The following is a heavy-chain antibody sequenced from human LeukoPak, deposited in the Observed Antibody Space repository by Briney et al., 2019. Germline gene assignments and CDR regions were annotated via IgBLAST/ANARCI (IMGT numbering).Heavy chain of an antibody. J-gene: IGHJ5*02. D-gene: IGHD2-2*02. Sequence: GASVKVSCKASGGTFSSYAISWVRQAPGQGLEWMGGIIPIFGTANYAQKFQGRVTITADESTSTAYMELSSLRSEDTAVYYCARDLSDIVVVPAAITWFDPWGQGTLVTVSS. CDR1: GGTFSSYA. CDR2: IIPIFGTA. V-gene: IGHV1-69*13. CDR3: ARDLSDIVVVPAAITWFDP.